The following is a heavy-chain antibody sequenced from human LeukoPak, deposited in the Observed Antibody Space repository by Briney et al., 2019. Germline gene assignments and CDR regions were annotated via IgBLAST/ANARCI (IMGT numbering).Heavy chain of an antibody. CDR1: GFTFSSYE. D-gene: IGHD1-14*01. V-gene: IGHV3-48*03. CDR2: ISSSGSTI. J-gene: IGHJ3*02. CDR3: AKPARTDAFDI. Sequence: PGGSLRLSCAASGFTFSSYEMNRVSQAPGKGLEWVSYISSSGSTIYYADSVKGRFTISRDNSKNTLYLQMNSLRAEDTAVYYCAKPARTDAFDIWGQGTMITVSS.